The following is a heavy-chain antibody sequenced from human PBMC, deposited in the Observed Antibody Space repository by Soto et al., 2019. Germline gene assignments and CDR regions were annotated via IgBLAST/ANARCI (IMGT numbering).Heavy chain of an antibody. D-gene: IGHD6-19*01. J-gene: IGHJ6*02. V-gene: IGHV1-69*01. CDR3: ARAEGYSSGWYDYYYGMDV. Sequence: QVQLVQSGAEVKKPGSSVKVSCKASGGTFSSYAISWVRQAPGQGLEWMGGIIPIFGTANYAQKFQGRVTITADESPSTAYMELSSLRSEDTAVYYCARAEGYSSGWYDYYYGMDVWGQGTTVTVSS. CDR2: IIPIFGTA. CDR1: GGTFSSYA.